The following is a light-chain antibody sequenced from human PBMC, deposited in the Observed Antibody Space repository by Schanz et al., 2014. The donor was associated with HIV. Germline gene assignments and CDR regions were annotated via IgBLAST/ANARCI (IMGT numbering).Light chain of an antibody. V-gene: IGLV2-14*03. J-gene: IGLJ3*02. Sequence: QSVLTQPASVSGSPGQSITISCTGTSSDVGGYNYVSWYQQHPGKAPKLMIYDVSNRPSGVSNRFSGSKSGNTASLTISGLQAEDEADYYCSSYAGTNNLWVFGGGTKVTVL. CDR1: SSDVGGYNY. CDR2: DVS. CDR3: SSYAGTNNLWV.